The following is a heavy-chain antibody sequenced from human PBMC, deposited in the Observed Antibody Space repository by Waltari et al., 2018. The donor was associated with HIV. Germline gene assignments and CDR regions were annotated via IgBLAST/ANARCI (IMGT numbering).Heavy chain of an antibody. CDR3: ARGGSYYDFWSGYYGPDAFDI. CDR2: IYYSGST. CDR1: GGSISSYY. D-gene: IGHD3-3*01. J-gene: IGHJ3*02. Sequence: QVQLQESGPGLVKPSETLSLTCTVSGGSISSYYWSWIRQPPGKGLEGIGYIYYSGSTNYNPSLKSRVTISVDTSKNQFSLKLSSVTAADTAVYYCARGGSYYDFWSGYYGPDAFDIWGQGTMVTVSS. V-gene: IGHV4-59*01.